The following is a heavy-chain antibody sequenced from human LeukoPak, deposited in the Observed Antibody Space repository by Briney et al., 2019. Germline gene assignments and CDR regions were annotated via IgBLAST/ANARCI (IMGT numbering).Heavy chain of an antibody. J-gene: IGHJ4*02. CDR3: ARSYRGGDCPPNY. V-gene: IGHV3-7*03. D-gene: IGHD2-21*02. Sequence: GGSLRLSCAASGFMLSSYWMSWVRQAPGKGLEWVANIKQDGSEKYYVDSVKGRFTISRDNAKNSLFLQMNSLRAEDTAVYYCARSYRGGDCPPNYWGQGTLVTVSS. CDR2: IKQDGSEK. CDR1: GFMLSSYW.